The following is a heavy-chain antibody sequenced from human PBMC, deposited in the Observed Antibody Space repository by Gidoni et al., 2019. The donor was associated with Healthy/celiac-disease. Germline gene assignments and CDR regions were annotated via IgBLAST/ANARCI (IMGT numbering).Heavy chain of an antibody. CDR2: MSGSGGST. Sequence: EVQLLASGGVLVPPGGSLSLSCAASGVTFISYAMSWFRQAPGKGLEWVSAMSGSGGSTYYADSVKGRFTISRDNSKNTMYLQMNSLRAEDTAVYYCAKDRYCTNGVCYTEGGYYYYGMDVWGQGTTVTVSS. CDR3: AKDRYCTNGVCYTEGGYYYYGMDV. J-gene: IGHJ6*02. CDR1: GVTFISYA. V-gene: IGHV3-23*01. D-gene: IGHD2-8*01.